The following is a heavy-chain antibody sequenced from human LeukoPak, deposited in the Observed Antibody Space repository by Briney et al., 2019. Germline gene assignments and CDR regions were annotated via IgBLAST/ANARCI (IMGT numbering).Heavy chain of an antibody. CDR2: VKSKSDGETI. Sequence: PGGSLRLSCAASGFTFSNARMSWVRQAPGKGLEWVGRVKSKSDGETIDYAAPVKGRFTISRDDSKTTLYLQMSSLKTEDTAVYYCATWSSLASWGQGTLVTVSS. J-gene: IGHJ5*02. D-gene: IGHD2-2*01. V-gene: IGHV3-15*01. CDR3: ATWSSLAS. CDR1: GFTFSNAR.